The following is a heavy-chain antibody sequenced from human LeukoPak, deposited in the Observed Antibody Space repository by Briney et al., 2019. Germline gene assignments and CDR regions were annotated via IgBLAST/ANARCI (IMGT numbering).Heavy chain of an antibody. J-gene: IGHJ3*02. D-gene: IGHD2-21*02. Sequence: GGSLRLSCAASGFTFSSYAMSWVRQAPGKGLEWVSAISGSGGSTYYADSVKGRFTISRDNSKTTLYLQMNSLRAEDTAVYYCAKDGGDGGAFDIWGQGTMATVSS. CDR2: ISGSGGST. CDR1: GFTFSSYA. CDR3: AKDGGDGGAFDI. V-gene: IGHV3-23*01.